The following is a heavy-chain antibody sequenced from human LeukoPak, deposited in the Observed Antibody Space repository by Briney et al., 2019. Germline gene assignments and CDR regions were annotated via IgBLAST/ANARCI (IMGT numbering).Heavy chain of an antibody. Sequence: SETLSLTCTVSGGSISSSSYYWGWIRQPPGKGLEWIGSIYYSGSTYYNPSLKSRVTISVDTSKNQFSLKLSSVTAADTAVYYCARDKGVVRGVSAKTFDYWGQGTLVTVSS. CDR3: ARDKGVVRGVSAKTFDY. D-gene: IGHD3-10*01. CDR1: GGSISSSSYY. CDR2: IYYSGST. V-gene: IGHV4-39*07. J-gene: IGHJ4*02.